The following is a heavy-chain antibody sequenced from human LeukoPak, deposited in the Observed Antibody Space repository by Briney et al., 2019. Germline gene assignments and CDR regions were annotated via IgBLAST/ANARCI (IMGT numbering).Heavy chain of an antibody. CDR1: GGTFSSSS. J-gene: IGHJ4*02. CDR3: ATAGGSMGATAYDFDY. CDR2: FDPEDGET. V-gene: IGHV1-24*01. D-gene: IGHD1-26*01. Sequence: EASVKVSCKASGGTFSSSSISWVRQAPGQGLEWMGGFDPEDGETIYAQKFQGRVTMTEDTSTDTAYMELSSLRSEDTAVYYCATAGGSMGATAYDFDYWGQGTLVTVSS.